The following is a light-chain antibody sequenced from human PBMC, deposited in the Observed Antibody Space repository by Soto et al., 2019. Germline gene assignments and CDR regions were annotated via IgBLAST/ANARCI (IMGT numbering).Light chain of an antibody. CDR1: QSVGTH. J-gene: IGKJ4*01. Sequence: EIVLTQSPATLSLSPGQRATLSCRASQSVGTHLAWFQQKPGQAPRLLIYDTSNRASGIPARFSGSGSGTDFTLAIRSLAPEDFAVYYCQQRSNWRLTFGGGTKVEIK. CDR2: DTS. V-gene: IGKV3-11*01. CDR3: QQRSNWRLT.